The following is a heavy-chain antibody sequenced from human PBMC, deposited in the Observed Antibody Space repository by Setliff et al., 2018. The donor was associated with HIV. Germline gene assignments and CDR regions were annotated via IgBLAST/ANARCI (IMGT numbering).Heavy chain of an antibody. J-gene: IGHJ4*02. V-gene: IGHV4-38-2*01. D-gene: IGHD3-16*02. CDR2: IYHGGTT. Sequence: ETLSLTCAVSGYSISSGYYWAWIRQPPGKGLEWIGSIYHGGTTYYNPSLKSRSTISEDTSKNQFSPNLTSVTAADTAIYYCARGLDVWGTYRYRNYFDYWGQGTLVTVSS. CDR1: GYSISSGYY. CDR3: ARGLDVWGTYRYRNYFDY.